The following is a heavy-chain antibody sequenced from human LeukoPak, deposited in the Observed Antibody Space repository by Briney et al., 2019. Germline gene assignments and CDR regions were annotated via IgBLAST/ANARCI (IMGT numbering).Heavy chain of an antibody. D-gene: IGHD3-22*01. V-gene: IGHV4-34*01. CDR2: INHSGST. Sequence: SETLSLTCAVYGGSFSGYYWSWIRQPPGKGLEWIGEINHSGSTNYNPSLKSRVTISVDTSKNQFSLKLSSVTAADTAVYYCARIYDSSGYYHYSPDAFDIWGQGTMVTASS. J-gene: IGHJ3*02. CDR3: ARIYDSSGYYHYSPDAFDI. CDR1: GGSFSGYY.